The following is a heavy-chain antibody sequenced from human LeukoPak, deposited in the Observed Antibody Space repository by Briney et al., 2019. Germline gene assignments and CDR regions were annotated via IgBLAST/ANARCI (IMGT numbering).Heavy chain of an antibody. D-gene: IGHD5/OR15-5a*01. V-gene: IGHV1-8*01. J-gene: IGHJ3*02. CDR1: GYTFTSYD. CDR3: ARVKSTRPYAFDI. CDR2: MNPNSGNT. Sequence: ASVKVSCKASGYTFTSYDINWVRQATGQGLEWMGWMNPNSGNTGYAQKFQGRVTMTRNTSISTAYMELSSLRSEDTAVYYCARVKSTRPYAFDIWGQGTMVTVSS.